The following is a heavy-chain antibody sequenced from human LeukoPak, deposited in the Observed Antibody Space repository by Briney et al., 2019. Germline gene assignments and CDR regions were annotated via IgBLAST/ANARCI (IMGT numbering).Heavy chain of an antibody. CDR1: GFPVGRSY. CDR3: ARSPSLYYFEN. CDR2: IYSGGPT. Sequence: GGSLRLSCAASGFPVGRSYMTWVRQAPGKGLDWVSTIYSGGPTYYADSVKGRFTISRDNSKNTLYLLMNSLRIEGTAVYYCARSPSLYYFENWGQGTLVTVSS. V-gene: IGHV3-66*02. J-gene: IGHJ4*02.